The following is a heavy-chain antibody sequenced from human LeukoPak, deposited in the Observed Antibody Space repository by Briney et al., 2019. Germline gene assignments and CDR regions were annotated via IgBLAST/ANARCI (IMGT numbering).Heavy chain of an antibody. CDR3: ASSHYDSSGYQYYFDY. CDR2: MNPNSGNT. Sequence: ASVKVSCKASGYTFTSYDINWVRQATGQGLEWMGWMNPNSGNTGYAQKFQGRVTITADESTSTAYMELSSLRSEDTAVYYCASSHYDSSGYQYYFDYWGQGTLVTVSS. CDR1: GYTFTSYD. J-gene: IGHJ4*02. V-gene: IGHV1-8*01. D-gene: IGHD3-22*01.